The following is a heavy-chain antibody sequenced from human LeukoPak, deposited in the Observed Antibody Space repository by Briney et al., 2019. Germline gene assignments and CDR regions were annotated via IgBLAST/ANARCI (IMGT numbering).Heavy chain of an antibody. V-gene: IGHV3-53*01. CDR3: AGEYCSSGSCYPRY. CDR2: IYSDDST. Sequence: GGSLRLSCAASGFTVSRNYMSWVRQAPGKGLEWVSVIYSDDSTYYVDSVKGRFTISRDNSKNTLYLQMYSLSAEDTAVYYCAGEYCSSGSCYPRYWGQGALVTVSS. J-gene: IGHJ4*02. CDR1: GFTVSRNY. D-gene: IGHD2-15*01.